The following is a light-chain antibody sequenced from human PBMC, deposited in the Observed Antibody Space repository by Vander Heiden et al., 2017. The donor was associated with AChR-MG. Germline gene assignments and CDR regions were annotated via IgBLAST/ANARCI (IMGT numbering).Light chain of an antibody. CDR1: SSDVGGYNY. CDR3: SSYTTFLV. CDR2: DVS. V-gene: IGLV2-14*03. J-gene: IGLJ2*01. Sequence: QSALTQPASVSGSPGQSITISCTGTSSDVGGYNYVSWYQQPPGKPPKLMIYDVSNRPSGVSNRFSGSKSGNTASLTISGLQAEDEADYYCSSYTTFLVFGGGTKLTVL.